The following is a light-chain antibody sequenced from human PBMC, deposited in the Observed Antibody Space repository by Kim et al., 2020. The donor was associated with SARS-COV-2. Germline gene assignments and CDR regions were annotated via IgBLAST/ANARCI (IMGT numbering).Light chain of an antibody. J-gene: IGKJ2*03. CDR3: QQYNSYSSS. CDR2: KAS. CDR1: QSISSW. Sequence: SACVRDRVTSTCGASQSISSWLDWYQQKPGQAPKILIYKASRLESRVTSTFSGSGSGTELTLTISSVQPDDFATYNSQQYNSYSSSFGQGTKLEI. V-gene: IGKV1-5*03.